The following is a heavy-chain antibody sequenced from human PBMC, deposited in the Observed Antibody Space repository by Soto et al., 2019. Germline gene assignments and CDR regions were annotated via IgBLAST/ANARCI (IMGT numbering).Heavy chain of an antibody. Sequence: ASVKVSCKVSGYTLTELSMHWVRQAPGKGLEWMGGFDPEDGETIYAQKFQGRVTMTEDTSTDTAYMELSSLRSEDTAVYYCATGPVPAAKPDNYYGMDVWGQGTTVTVSS. V-gene: IGHV1-24*01. CDR3: ATGPVPAAKPDNYYGMDV. J-gene: IGHJ6*02. CDR2: FDPEDGET. D-gene: IGHD2-2*01. CDR1: GYTLTELS.